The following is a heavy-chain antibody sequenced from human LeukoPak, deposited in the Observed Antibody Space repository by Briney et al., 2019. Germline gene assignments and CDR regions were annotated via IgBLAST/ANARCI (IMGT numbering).Heavy chain of an antibody. V-gene: IGHV3-23*01. CDR1: GFTFDDYG. J-gene: IGHJ1*01. CDR2: ISPRGDIT. D-gene: IGHD3-16*01. Sequence: GGALRLSCAASGFTFDDYGMNWVRQAPGEGLEWVSGISPRGDITYYKDSVRGRFTISRDNFKNTVSLQLNSLRAEDTAMYYCAKDDDWGRFNHWGQGTLVTVSS. CDR3: AKDDDWGRFNH.